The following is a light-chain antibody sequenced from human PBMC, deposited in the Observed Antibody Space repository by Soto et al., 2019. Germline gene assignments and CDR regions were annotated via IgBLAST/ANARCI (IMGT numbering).Light chain of an antibody. J-gene: IGKJ1*01. CDR1: QSVSSSY. Sequence: DIGLTQSPGTLSLSPGERATLSCRASQSVSSSYFAWYQQKPGQAPRLLIYGASSRATGIPDRFSGSGSGTDFTLTISRLEPEDFAVYYCQQYGSSPTFGQGTKV. CDR2: GAS. CDR3: QQYGSSPT. V-gene: IGKV3-20*01.